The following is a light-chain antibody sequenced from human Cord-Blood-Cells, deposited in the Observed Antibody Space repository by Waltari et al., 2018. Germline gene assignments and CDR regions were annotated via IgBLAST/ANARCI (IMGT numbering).Light chain of an antibody. Sequence: DIVMTQSPDSLAVSLGERATINCKSSQSVLYSSNNKNYLAWYQQKPGQPPKLLIYWASTRESGVPDRFSGSGSGTDCTRTISSLQAEDVAVYYCQQYYSTPITFGQGTRLEIK. CDR2: WAS. J-gene: IGKJ5*01. CDR3: QQYYSTPIT. CDR1: QSVLYSSNNKNY. V-gene: IGKV4-1*01.